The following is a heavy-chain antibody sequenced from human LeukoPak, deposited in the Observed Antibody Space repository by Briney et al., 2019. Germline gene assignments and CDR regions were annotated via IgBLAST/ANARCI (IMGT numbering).Heavy chain of an antibody. Sequence: PGRSLRLSCAASGFTFSSYGMSWVRQAPGKGLEWVSGISGSGGSTYYADSVKGRFTISRDNSKNTLSLQMNSLRAEDTAVYYCAKSGLSRFDYWGQGTLVTVSS. J-gene: IGHJ4*02. CDR3: AKSGLSRFDY. CDR2: ISGSGGST. CDR1: GFTFSSYG. D-gene: IGHD4/OR15-4a*01. V-gene: IGHV3-23*01.